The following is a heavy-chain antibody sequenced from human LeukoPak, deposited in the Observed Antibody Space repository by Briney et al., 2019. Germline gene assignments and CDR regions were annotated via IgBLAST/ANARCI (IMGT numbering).Heavy chain of an antibody. CDR3: ARGPFYDSSGYYTFHFDY. J-gene: IGHJ4*02. Sequence: ASVKVSCKASGYTFTSYGISWVRQAPGQGLEWMGWISAYNGNTNYAQKLQGRVTMTTDTSTSTAYVELRSLRSDDTAVYYCARGPFYDSSGYYTFHFDYWGQGTLVTVSS. D-gene: IGHD3-22*01. V-gene: IGHV1-18*01. CDR2: ISAYNGNT. CDR1: GYTFTSYG.